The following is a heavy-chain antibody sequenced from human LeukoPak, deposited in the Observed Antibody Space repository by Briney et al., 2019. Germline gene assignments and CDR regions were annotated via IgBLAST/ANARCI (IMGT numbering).Heavy chain of an antibody. V-gene: IGHV3-7*04. J-gene: IGHJ4*02. D-gene: IGHD5-24*01. CDR2: IKQDGSKK. CDR3: TRVGYIDEGIDY. Sequence: GGPLKLSLLVPDFTLSSDWMSWVRQAPGKGLEWVANIKQDGSKKSYVDSVKGRFTISRDNAKNSLYLQMNSLRAEDTAIYYCTRVGYIDEGIDYWGQGTLVTVSS. CDR1: DFTLSSDW.